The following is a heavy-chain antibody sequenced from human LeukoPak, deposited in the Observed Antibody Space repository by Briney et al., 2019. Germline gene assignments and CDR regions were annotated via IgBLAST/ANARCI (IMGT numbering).Heavy chain of an antibody. V-gene: IGHV3-21*01. Sequence: PGGSLRLSCAASGFTFSSYSMNWVRQAPGKGLEWVSSISSSSSYIYYADSVKGRFTISRDNAKNSLYLQMNSLRAEDTAVYYCARDRLVVPAAMTTFDYWGQGTLVTVSS. J-gene: IGHJ4*02. D-gene: IGHD2-2*01. CDR1: GFTFSSYS. CDR2: ISSSSSYI. CDR3: ARDRLVVPAAMTTFDY.